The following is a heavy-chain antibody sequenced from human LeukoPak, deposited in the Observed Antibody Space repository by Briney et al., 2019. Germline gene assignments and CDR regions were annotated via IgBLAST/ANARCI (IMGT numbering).Heavy chain of an antibody. CDR3: ARDLDYGDYYAFDY. J-gene: IGHJ4*02. Sequence: GASVKVSCKASGYTFTSYGISWVRQAPGQGLEWMGRIIPILGIANYAQKFQGRVTITADKSTSTAYMELSSLRSEDTAVFYCARDLDYGDYYAFDYWGQGTLVTVSS. CDR1: GYTFTSYG. D-gene: IGHD4-17*01. V-gene: IGHV1-69*04. CDR2: IIPILGIA.